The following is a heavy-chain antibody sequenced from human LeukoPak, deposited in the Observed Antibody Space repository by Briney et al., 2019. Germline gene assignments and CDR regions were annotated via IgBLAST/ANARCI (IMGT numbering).Heavy chain of an antibody. CDR1: GCTFSSYA. Sequence: SVKVSCKASGCTFSSYAISWVRDAPGPGVEAMGSSMPIFCRANYAQKFQGRVTITADKSTTTSYLELGSRRAQGTAGCFFVRHSSIVRANNRLAFDTWGQGTPDTVSS. CDR2: SMPIFCRA. CDR3: VRHSSIVRANNRLAFDT. D-gene: IGHD1-26*01. V-gene: IGHV1-69*04. J-gene: IGHJ4*02.